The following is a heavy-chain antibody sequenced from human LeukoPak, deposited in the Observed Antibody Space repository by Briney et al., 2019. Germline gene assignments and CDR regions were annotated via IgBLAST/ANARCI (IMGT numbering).Heavy chain of an antibody. CDR3: ASFLVVVAATPPSRGY. J-gene: IGHJ4*02. D-gene: IGHD2-15*01. V-gene: IGHV4-39*07. Sequence: SETLSLTCTVSGGSIRSSYYYWGWIRQPPGKGLDWIGSIYDSGSTYYNPSLKSRVTISVDTSKDQFSLKLSSVTAADTAVYYCASFLVVVAATPPSRGYWGQGTLVTVSS. CDR2: IYDSGST. CDR1: GGSIRSSYYY.